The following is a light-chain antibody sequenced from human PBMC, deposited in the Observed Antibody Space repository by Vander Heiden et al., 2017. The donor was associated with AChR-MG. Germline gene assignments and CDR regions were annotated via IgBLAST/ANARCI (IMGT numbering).Light chain of an antibody. CDR3: QQDDSFPLT. CDR2: DAS. CDR1: QDITNY. V-gene: IGKV1-33*01. Sequence: DIQMTQSPSSLSASVGDRVTITCQASQDITNYLNWYQQKSGKAPKLLIYDASNLETGVPSRFSGSRSGTDFTFTISSLQPEDIATYYCQQDDSFPLTFGGGTKVEI. J-gene: IGKJ4*01.